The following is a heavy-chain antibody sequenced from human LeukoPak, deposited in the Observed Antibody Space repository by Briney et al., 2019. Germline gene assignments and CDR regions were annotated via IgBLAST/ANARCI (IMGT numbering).Heavy chain of an antibody. D-gene: IGHD3-3*01. CDR2: MSPNSGNT. J-gene: IGHJ5*02. Sequence: ASVKVSCKASGYTFTSYDINWVRQATGQGLEWMGWMSPNSGNTGYAQKFQGRVTMTRNTSISTAYMELSSLRSEDTAVYYCARKRITIFGVPKSWFDPWGQGTLVTVSS. CDR3: ARKRITIFGVPKSWFDP. V-gene: IGHV1-8*01. CDR1: GYTFTSYD.